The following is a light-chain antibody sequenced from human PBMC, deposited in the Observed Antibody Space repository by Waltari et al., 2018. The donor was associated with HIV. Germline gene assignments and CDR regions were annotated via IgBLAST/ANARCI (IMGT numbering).Light chain of an antibody. J-gene: IGKJ1*01. CDR2: AAS. Sequence: MTQSPSSLFASVGDRVTITCRASQGISNSLAWYQQKPGTAPKLLLFAASRLESGVPSRFSGSGSGTDYPLTINSLQPEDFATYYCQQYYITPWTFGQGTRVEIK. V-gene: IGKV1-NL1*01. CDR1: QGISNS. CDR3: QQYYITPWT.